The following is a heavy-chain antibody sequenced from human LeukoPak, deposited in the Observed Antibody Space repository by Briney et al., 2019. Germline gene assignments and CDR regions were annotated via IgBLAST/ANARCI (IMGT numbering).Heavy chain of an antibody. D-gene: IGHD1-26*01. CDR3: ASSSRSGSYSDDAFDI. J-gene: IGHJ3*02. CDR2: INPNSGGT. V-gene: IGHV1-2*02. Sequence: ASVKVSCKASGYTFTGYYMHWVRQAPGQGLEWMGWINPNSGGTNYAQKFQGRVTMTRGTSISTAYMELSRLRSDDTAVYYCASSSRSGSYSDDAFDIWGQGTMVTVSS. CDR1: GYTFTGYY.